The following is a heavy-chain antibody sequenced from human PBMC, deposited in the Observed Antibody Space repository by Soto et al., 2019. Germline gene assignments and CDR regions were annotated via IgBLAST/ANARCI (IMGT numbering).Heavy chain of an antibody. V-gene: IGHV4-30-4*01. Sequence: SETLSLTCTVSGGCISSGDYYWSWIRQPPGKGLEWIGYIYYSGSTYYNPSLKSRVTISVDTSKNQFSLKLSSVTAADTAVYYCTGTTFYYYGMDVWGQGTTVTVSS. CDR3: TGTTFYYYGMDV. CDR2: IYYSGST. CDR1: GGCISSGDYY. D-gene: IGHD4-4*01. J-gene: IGHJ6*02.